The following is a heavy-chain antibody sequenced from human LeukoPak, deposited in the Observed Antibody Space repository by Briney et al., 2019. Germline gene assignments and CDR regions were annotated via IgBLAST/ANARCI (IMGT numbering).Heavy chain of an antibody. D-gene: IGHD1-26*01. Sequence: PGGSPRLSCAASGFTFGDYPMHWIRQTPGQGLEWVSLISPDGGRSFQADSVRGRFTISRDNSKNSLYLQMNSLRSEDTALYYCAKDMGGSGRNWASNWFDPWGQGTLVTVSS. CDR2: ISPDGGRS. V-gene: IGHV3-43*02. CDR1: GFTFGDYP. J-gene: IGHJ5*02. CDR3: AKDMGGSGRNWASNWFDP.